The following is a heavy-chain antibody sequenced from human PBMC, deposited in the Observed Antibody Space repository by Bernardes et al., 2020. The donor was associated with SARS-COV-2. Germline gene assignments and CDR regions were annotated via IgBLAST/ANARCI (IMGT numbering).Heavy chain of an antibody. CDR3: ARDSEYQLTPNWFDP. D-gene: IGHD2-2*01. CDR2: INPNSGGT. CDR1: GYTFTGYY. Sequence: ASVKVSCKASGYTFTGYYMHWVRQAPGQGLEWMGWINPNSGGTNYAQKFQGRVTMTRDTSISTAYMELSRLRSDDTAVYYCARDSEYQLTPNWFDPWGQGTLVTVSS. J-gene: IGHJ5*02. V-gene: IGHV1-2*02.